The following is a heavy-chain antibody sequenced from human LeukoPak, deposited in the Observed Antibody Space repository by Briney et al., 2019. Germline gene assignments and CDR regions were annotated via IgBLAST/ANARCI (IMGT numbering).Heavy chain of an antibody. CDR3: ARDVADIVVVPAAEPFDY. CDR1: GGTFSSYA. CDR2: IIPIFGTA. J-gene: IGHJ4*02. D-gene: IGHD2-2*01. V-gene: IGHV1-69*13. Sequence: ASVTVSCKASGGTFSSYAISWVRQAPGQGLEWMGGIIPIFGTANYAQKFQGRVTITADESTSTAYMELGSLRSEDTAVYYCARDVADIVVVPAAEPFDYWGQGTLVTVSS.